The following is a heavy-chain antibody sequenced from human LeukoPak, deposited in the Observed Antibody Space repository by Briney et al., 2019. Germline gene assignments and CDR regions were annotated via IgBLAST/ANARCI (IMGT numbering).Heavy chain of an antibody. V-gene: IGHV3-23*01. CDR2: MVGSGET. D-gene: IGHD5-24*01. CDR1: GGSFSGYY. J-gene: IGHJ5*02. Sequence: ETLSLTCAVYGGSFSGYYWSWIRQPPGKGLEWVSGMVGSGETYYADSVKGRFTISRDNSRTTLYLQMNSLRVEDTAIYYCAEDMHYNDGRWEFDPWGQGTLVTVSS. CDR3: AEDMHYNDGRWEFDP.